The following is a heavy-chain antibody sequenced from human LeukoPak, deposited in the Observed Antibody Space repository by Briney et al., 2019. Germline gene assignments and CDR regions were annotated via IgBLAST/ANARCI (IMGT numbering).Heavy chain of an antibody. CDR3: AKHLNYYLDY. V-gene: IGHV3-74*01. CDR1: GFTFSTYW. Sequence: GGSLRLSCAASGFTFSTYWMHWVRQAPGKGLVWVSRISSDGSITGYADSVKGRFTISRDNAKNTLYLQMNSLRAEDTAVYYCAKHLNYYLDYWGQGTLVTVSS. J-gene: IGHJ4*02. CDR2: ISSDGSIT. D-gene: IGHD3-10*01.